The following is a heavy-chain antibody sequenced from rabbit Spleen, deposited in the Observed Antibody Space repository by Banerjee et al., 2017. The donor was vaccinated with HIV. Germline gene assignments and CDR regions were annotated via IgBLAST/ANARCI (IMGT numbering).Heavy chain of an antibody. D-gene: IGHD1-1*01. CDR2: IDLLFGTT. CDR1: GFDFSRTG. V-gene: IGHV1S47*01. J-gene: IGHJ4*01. CDR3: VRGASESGYYSL. Sequence: QEQLEESGGGLVKPEGSLTLTCKASGFDFSRTGVSWVRQAPGKGLEWIGYIDLLFGTTYYANWVNGRFTISSHNAQNTLYLQLHSLTAADTATYFCVRGASESGYYSLWGPGTLVPVS.